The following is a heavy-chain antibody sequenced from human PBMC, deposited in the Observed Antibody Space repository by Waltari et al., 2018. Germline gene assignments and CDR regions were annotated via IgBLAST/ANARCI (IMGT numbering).Heavy chain of an antibody. D-gene: IGHD3-16*01. V-gene: IGHV1-69*14. CDR1: GYTFTDYY. CDR2: SVPSFGTA. CDR3: ARDTWGSNHYFEF. Sequence: VQLVQSGAEVKKPGATVKISCKVSGYTFTDYYMHWVQQAPGKGLEWMGTSVPSFGTANYARKFQGRVTLTADKSTSTAYMELNSLTFEDTAIYFCARDTWGSNHYFEFWGQGTLVTVSS. J-gene: IGHJ4*02.